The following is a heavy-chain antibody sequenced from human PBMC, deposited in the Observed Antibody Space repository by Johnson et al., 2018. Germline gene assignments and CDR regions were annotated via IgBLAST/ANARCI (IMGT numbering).Heavy chain of an antibody. Sequence: EVQLVESGGGLVQPGGSLRLSCAASGFTFSSYAMSWVRQAPGKGLEWVSAISGSGGSTYYADSVKGRFTISGDNSKNTLYLQVNSLRAEDTAVYDCAKDYGDYPSYCYYYMDVWGKGTTVTVSS. J-gene: IGHJ6*03. CDR1: GFTFSSYA. CDR3: AKDYGDYPSYCYYYMDV. D-gene: IGHD4-17*01. V-gene: IGHV3-23*04. CDR2: ISGSGGST.